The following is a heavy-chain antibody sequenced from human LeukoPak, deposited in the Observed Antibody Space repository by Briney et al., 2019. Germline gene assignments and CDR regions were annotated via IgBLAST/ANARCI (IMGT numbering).Heavy chain of an antibody. D-gene: IGHD7-27*01. CDR1: GLTVSNNY. CDR2: FYSGGRT. CDR3: ARGWGAFDC. Sequence: PGGSLRLSCAPSGLTVSNNYMSWVRQAPGKGLEWVSVFYSGGRTYYADSVEGRFTMSRDNSKNTLYLQMNSLRAEDTAVYYCARGWGAFDCWGQGTLVTVSS. J-gene: IGHJ4*02. V-gene: IGHV3-53*01.